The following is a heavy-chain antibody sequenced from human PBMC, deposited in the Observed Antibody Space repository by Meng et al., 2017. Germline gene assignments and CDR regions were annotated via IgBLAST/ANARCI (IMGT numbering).Heavy chain of an antibody. CDR1: GYSFTSYW. V-gene: IGHV5-51*01. D-gene: IGHD4-11*01. CDR3: ARRISTVTTGNYYYGMDV. Sequence: GSLRLSCKGSGYSFTSYWIGWVRQMPGKGLEWMGIIYPGDSDTRYSPSFQGQVTISADKSISTTYLQWSSLKASDTAMYYCARRISTVTTGNYYYGMDVWGQGTTVTVSS. CDR2: IYPGDSDT. J-gene: IGHJ6*02.